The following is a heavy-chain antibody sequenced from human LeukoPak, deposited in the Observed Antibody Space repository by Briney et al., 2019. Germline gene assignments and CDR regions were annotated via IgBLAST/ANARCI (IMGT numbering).Heavy chain of an antibody. J-gene: IGHJ4*02. CDR1: GGTFSSYA. V-gene: IGHV1-18*01. D-gene: IGHD3-3*01. CDR2: ISAYNGNT. CDR3: ARGNDFWSGYYFFDY. Sequence: ASVKVSCKASGGTFSSYAISWVRQAPGQGLEWMGWISAYNGNTNYAQKLEGRVTMTTDTSTSTAYMELRSLRSDDTAVYYCARGNDFWSGYYFFDYWGQGTLVTVSS.